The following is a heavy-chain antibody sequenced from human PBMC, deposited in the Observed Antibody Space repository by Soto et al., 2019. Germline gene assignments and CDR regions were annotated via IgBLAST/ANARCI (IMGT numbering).Heavy chain of an antibody. J-gene: IGHJ5*02. CDR3: AXXSGYYYDSSGYYYDNWFDP. Sequence: QVQLVQSGAEVKKPGASVKVSCKASGYTFTSYDINWVRQATGQGLEWMGWMNPNSGNTGYAQKFQGRVTMTRNTSISTAYMELXXXXXEDTVVYYCAXXSGYYYDSSGYYYDNWFDPWGQGTLVTVSS. CDR2: MNPNSGNT. CDR1: GYTFTSYD. D-gene: IGHD3-22*01. V-gene: IGHV1-8*01.